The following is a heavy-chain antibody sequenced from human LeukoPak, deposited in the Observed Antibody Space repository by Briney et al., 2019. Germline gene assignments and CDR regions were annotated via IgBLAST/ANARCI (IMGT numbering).Heavy chain of an antibody. CDR3: ARGGYCSSTSCYEENWFDP. J-gene: IGHJ5*02. D-gene: IGHD2-2*01. V-gene: IGHV5-51*01. Sequence: GESLKISCKGSGYSFTSYWIGWVRQMPGKGLEWMGIIYPGDSDTRYSPSLQGQVTISADKSISTAYLQWSSLKASDTAMYYCARGGYCSSTSCYEENWFDPWGQGTLVTVSS. CDR2: IYPGDSDT. CDR1: GYSFTSYW.